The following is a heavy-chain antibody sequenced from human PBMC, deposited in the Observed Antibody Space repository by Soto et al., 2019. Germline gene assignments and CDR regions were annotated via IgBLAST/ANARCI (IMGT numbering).Heavy chain of an antibody. D-gene: IGHD2-15*01. V-gene: IGHV1-69*02. CDR3: ARTRVASAPFDY. J-gene: IGHJ4*02. Sequence: QVQLVQSGAEVKKPGSSVQVSCKASGGTFSSYTISWVRQAPGQGLEWMGRIIPILGIANYAQKFQGRVTITADKSTSTAYMELSSLRSEDTAVYYCARTRVASAPFDYWGQGTLVTVSS. CDR2: IIPILGIA. CDR1: GGTFSSYT.